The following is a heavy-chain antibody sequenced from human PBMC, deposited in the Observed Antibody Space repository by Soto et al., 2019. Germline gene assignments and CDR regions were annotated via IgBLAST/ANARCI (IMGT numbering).Heavy chain of an antibody. V-gene: IGHV4-59*01. CDR3: ARGGAYCISTSCYPFDY. CDR1: GGSISSYY. CDR2: IYYSGST. J-gene: IGHJ4*02. D-gene: IGHD2-2*01. Sequence: QVQLQESGPGLVKPSETLSLTCTVSGGSISSYYWSWIRQPPGKGLEWIGYIYYSGSTNYNPSLKSRVTISVDTSKNQFSLKRSSVTAADTAVYYCARGGAYCISTSCYPFDYWGQGTLVTVSS.